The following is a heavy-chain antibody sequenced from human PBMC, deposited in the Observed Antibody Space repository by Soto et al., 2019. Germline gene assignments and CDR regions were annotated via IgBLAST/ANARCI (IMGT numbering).Heavy chain of an antibody. V-gene: IGHV3-48*03. CDR3: ARVPTIGNAFDI. J-gene: IGHJ3*02. CDR1: GFTFSSYE. CDR2: ISSSGSTI. D-gene: IGHD1-1*01. Sequence: SGGSLRLSCAASGFTFSSYEMNWVRQAPGKGLEWVSYISSSGSTIYYADSVKGRFTISRDNAKNSLYLQMNSLRAEDTAVYYCARVPTIGNAFDIWGQGTMVTVS.